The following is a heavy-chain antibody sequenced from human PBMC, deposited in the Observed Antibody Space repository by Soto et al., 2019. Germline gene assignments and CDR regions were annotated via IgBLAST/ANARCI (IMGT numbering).Heavy chain of an antibody. V-gene: IGHV1-3*05. J-gene: IGHJ5*02. CDR2: INAGNGNT. CDR3: ARDPWNYVSGWFDP. CDR1: GYTFTSYA. D-gene: IGHD1-7*01. Sequence: QVQLVQSGAEEKKPGASVKVSCKDSGYTFTSYAMHWVRQAPGQRLEWMGWINAGNGNTKYSQKFQGRVTITRDTSASTAYMELSSLRSEDTAVYYCARDPWNYVSGWFDPWGQGTLVTVSS.